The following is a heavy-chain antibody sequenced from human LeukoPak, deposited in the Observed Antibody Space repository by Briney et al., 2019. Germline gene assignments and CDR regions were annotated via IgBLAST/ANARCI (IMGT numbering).Heavy chain of an antibody. CDR2: ISFDGSNK. D-gene: IGHD7-27*01. V-gene: IGHV3-30*18. CDR3: AKTKWGALDAFDI. CDR1: GFTFSSYT. Sequence: GGSLRLSCAASGFTFSSYTMHWVRQAPGKGLEWVAVISFDGSNKYYADSVKGRFTISRDNSKNTLYLQMNSLRAEDTAVYYCAKTKWGALDAFDIWGQGTMVTVSS. J-gene: IGHJ3*02.